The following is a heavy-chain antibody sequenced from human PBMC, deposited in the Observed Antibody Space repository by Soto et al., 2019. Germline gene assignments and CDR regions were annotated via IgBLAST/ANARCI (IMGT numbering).Heavy chain of an antibody. J-gene: IGHJ3*02. CDR2: IYYSGST. D-gene: IGHD5-12*01. CDR1: GGSISSYY. CDR3: ARTEYSGYDRDAFDI. V-gene: IGHV4-59*08. Sequence: SETLSLTCTVSGGSISSYYWSWIRQPPGKGLEWIGYIYYSGSTNYNPSLKSRVTISVDTSKNQFSLKLSSVTAADTAVYYCARTEYSGYDRDAFDIWGQGAMVTVSS.